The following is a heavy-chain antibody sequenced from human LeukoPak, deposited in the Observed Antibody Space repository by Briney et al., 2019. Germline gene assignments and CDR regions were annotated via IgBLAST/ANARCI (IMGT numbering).Heavy chain of an antibody. CDR2: ISGGGGST. J-gene: IGHJ4*02. CDR3: AKDYIVTDGDLYYFDY. CDR1: GFTFTTYA. V-gene: IGHV3-23*01. D-gene: IGHD2-21*01. Sequence: GGSLRLSCAAAGFTFTTYAMSWVRQAPGKGLEWVSTISGGGGSTYYADSVKGRFTISRDNSKNTLYLQMNSLRAEDTAVYYCAKDYIVTDGDLYYFDYWGQGTLVTVSS.